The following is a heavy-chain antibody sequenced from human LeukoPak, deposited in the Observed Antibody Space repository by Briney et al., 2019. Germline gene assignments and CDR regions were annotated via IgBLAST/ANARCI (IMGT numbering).Heavy chain of an antibody. J-gene: IGHJ4*02. Sequence: PGGSLRLSCTVSGFYFNNAWMNWVRQAPGKGLEWVGRIKSKADGETTDYAAPVKGRFTISRDDSKNTLYLQMNSLETEDTAVYYCNNREFWGQGTLVTVSS. V-gene: IGHV3-15*07. CDR2: IKSKADGETT. CDR1: GFYFNNAW. D-gene: IGHD3-10*01. CDR3: NNREF.